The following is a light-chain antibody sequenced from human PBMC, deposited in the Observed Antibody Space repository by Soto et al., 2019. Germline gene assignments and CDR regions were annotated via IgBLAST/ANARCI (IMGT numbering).Light chain of an antibody. J-gene: IGKJ1*01. CDR3: QQYYSTPQT. Sequence: IVMTQSPDSLAVSLGERATINCKSSQSVLYSSNNKNYLAWYQQKPGQPPKLLIYWASTRESGVPDRFSGSGSGTDLTLIISSLQDEDVAVYYCQQYYSTPQTFGQGTKVEIK. CDR1: QSVLYSSNNKNY. V-gene: IGKV4-1*01. CDR2: WAS.